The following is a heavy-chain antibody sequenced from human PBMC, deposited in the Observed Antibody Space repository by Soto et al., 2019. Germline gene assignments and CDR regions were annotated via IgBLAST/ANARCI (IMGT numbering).Heavy chain of an antibody. J-gene: IGHJ4*02. CDR1: GYFFTSHY. CDR2: INPNNGDT. D-gene: IGHD3-10*01. V-gene: IGHV1-2*02. Sequence: KVTCKASGYFFTSHYIHWVRLAPGRGLEWMGGINPNNGDTNSPQKFQGRVTMTSDTSISTAYMEMSGLRSDDTALYYCAREVTYGGGSFSLGLWGQGTLVTVSA. CDR3: AREVTYGGGSFSLGL.